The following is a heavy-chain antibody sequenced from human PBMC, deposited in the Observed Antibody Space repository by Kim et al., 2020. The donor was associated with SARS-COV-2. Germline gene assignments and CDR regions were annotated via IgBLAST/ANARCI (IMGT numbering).Heavy chain of an antibody. V-gene: IGHV3-30*18. CDR2: ISYDGSNK. D-gene: IGHD5-18*01. CDR3: ANRYTYGFWY. J-gene: IGHJ4*02. CDR1: GFTFSSYG. Sequence: GGSLRLSCAASGFTFSSYGMHWVRQAPDKGLEWVALISYDGSNKYYADSVKGRFTISRDNSKNTLYLQMNSLRVEDTAVYYCANRYTYGFWYWGQGTLVTVSS.